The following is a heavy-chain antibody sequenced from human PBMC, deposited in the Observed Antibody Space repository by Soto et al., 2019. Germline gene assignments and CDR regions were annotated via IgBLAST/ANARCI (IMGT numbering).Heavy chain of an antibody. D-gene: IGHD3-3*01. V-gene: IGHV1-69*13. CDR1: GGTFSSYA. J-gene: IGHJ4*02. Sequence: SVKVSCKASGGTFSSYAISWVRQAPGQGLEWMGGIIPIFGTANYAQKFQGRVTITADESTSTAYMELSSLRSEDTAVYYCARGGFLEWLGGSFDYWGQGTLVTVSS. CDR3: ARGGFLEWLGGSFDY. CDR2: IIPIFGTA.